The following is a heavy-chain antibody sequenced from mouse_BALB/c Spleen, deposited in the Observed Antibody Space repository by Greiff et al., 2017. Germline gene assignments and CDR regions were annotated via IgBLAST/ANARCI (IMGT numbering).Heavy chain of an antibody. J-gene: IGHJ3*01. CDR1: GYTFTNYW. CDR2: IYPGGGYT. D-gene: IGHD1-1*01. V-gene: IGHV1-63*02. Sequence: QVQLKQSGAELVRPGTSVKISCKASGYTFTNYWLGWVKQRPGHGLEWIGDIYPGGGYTNYNEKFKGKATFTADTSSNTSYMQLSSLTSEDSAFYYLVPWSLYYGSSYAYWGQGTLVTVSA. CDR3: VPWSLYYGSSYAY.